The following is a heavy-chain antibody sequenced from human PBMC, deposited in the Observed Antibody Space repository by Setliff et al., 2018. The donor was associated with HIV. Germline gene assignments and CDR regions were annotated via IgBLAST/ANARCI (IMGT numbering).Heavy chain of an antibody. Sequence: SFTTYYMHWVRQAPGQGLEWVGIFNPSGDRTISAQKFQDRVTMTSDTSTSTVYMELRSLRFEDTAVYYCARAYYDSVWGNDRYRFYYFDYWGQGTLVTVSS. J-gene: IGHJ4*02. CDR3: ARAYYDSVWGNDRYRFYYFDY. CDR1: SFTTYY. D-gene: IGHD3-16*02. CDR2: FNPSGDRT. V-gene: IGHV1-46*01.